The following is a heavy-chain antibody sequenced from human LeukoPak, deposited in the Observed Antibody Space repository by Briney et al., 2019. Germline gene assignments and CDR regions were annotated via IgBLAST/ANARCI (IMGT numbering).Heavy chain of an antibody. V-gene: IGHV3-23*01. CDR1: GFTFSSYA. CDR3: ARDGDIVVVPAARIYGMDV. J-gene: IGHJ6*02. CDR2: ISGSGGST. D-gene: IGHD2-2*01. Sequence: GGSLRLSCAASGFTFSSYAMSWVRQAPGKGLEWVSAISGSGGSTYYADSVKGRFTISRDNSKNTLYLQMNSLRAEDTAVYYCARDGDIVVVPAARIYGMDVWGQGTTVTVSS.